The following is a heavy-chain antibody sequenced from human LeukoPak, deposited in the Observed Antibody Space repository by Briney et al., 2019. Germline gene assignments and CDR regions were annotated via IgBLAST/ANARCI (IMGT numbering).Heavy chain of an antibody. Sequence: ASVKVSCKASGYTFTDYYMHWVRQAPGQGLEWMGWINPNSGGTSFAQKFLGRVTMTRDTSISTAYMELSRLRSDDTAVYYCARFVTAAQAYYYYGMDVWGQGTTVTVSS. D-gene: IGHD1-20*01. CDR3: ARFVTAAQAYYYYGMDV. CDR1: GYTFTDYY. J-gene: IGHJ6*02. CDR2: INPNSGGT. V-gene: IGHV1-2*02.